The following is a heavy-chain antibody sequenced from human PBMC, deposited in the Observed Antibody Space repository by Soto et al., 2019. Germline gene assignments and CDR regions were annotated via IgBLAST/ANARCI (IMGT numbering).Heavy chain of an antibody. CDR1: GYTFTSYD. CDR3: ARFASSGYYYSGAFDI. Sequence: ASVKVSCKASGYTFTSYDINWVRQATGQGLEWMGWMNPNSGNTGYAQKFQGRVTMTRNTSISTAYMELRSLRSDDTAVYYCARFASSGYYYSGAFDIWGQGTMVTVSS. J-gene: IGHJ3*02. V-gene: IGHV1-8*01. CDR2: MNPNSGNT. D-gene: IGHD3-22*01.